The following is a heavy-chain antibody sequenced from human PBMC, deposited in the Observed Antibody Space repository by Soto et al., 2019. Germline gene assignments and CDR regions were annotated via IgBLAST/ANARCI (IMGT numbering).Heavy chain of an antibody. CDR3: AGDRGAYCGGDCYSGVDY. Sequence: SETLSLTCTVSGGSISSYYWSWIRQPPGKGLEWIGYIYYSGSTNYNPSLKSRVTISVDTSKNQFSLKLSSVTAADTAVYYCAGDRGAYCGGDCYSGVDYWGQGTLVTVSS. V-gene: IGHV4-59*01. CDR1: GGSISSYY. J-gene: IGHJ4*02. D-gene: IGHD2-21*02. CDR2: IYYSGST.